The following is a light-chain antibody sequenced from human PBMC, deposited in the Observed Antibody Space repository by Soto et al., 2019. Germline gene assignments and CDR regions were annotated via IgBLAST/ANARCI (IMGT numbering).Light chain of an antibody. CDR2: DVT. Sequence: QSVLTQPASVSGSPGQSIAISCTGTSSDVGPYNSVSWYQQYPGKAPKLMIHDVTNRPSGISDRFSGSKSGNTASLTISGLQAEDEADYYCSSHTSGSTRVFGTGTKVTVL. CDR3: SSHTSGSTRV. CDR1: SSDVGPYNS. V-gene: IGLV2-14*03. J-gene: IGLJ1*01.